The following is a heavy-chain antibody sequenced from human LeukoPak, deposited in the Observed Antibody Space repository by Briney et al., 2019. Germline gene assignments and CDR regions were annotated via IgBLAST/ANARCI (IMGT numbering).Heavy chain of an antibody. CDR1: GGSISSYY. D-gene: IGHD3-22*01. Sequence: SETLSLTCTVSGGSISSYYWSWIRQPPGKGLEWIGYIYYSGSTNYNPSLKSRVTISVDTSKNQFSLKLSSVTAADTAVYYCARVDDSSGYYSRYNWFDPWGQGTLVTVSS. CDR2: IYYSGST. CDR3: ARVDDSSGYYSRYNWFDP. J-gene: IGHJ5*02. V-gene: IGHV4-59*01.